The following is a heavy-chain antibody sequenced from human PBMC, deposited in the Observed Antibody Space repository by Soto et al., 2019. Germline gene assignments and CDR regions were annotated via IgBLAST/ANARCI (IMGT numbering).Heavy chain of an antibody. J-gene: IGHJ4*02. V-gene: IGHV3-72*01. Sequence: GGSLRLSCAASGFIFSDYYMDWVRQVPGKGLEWVGRTRNKANRYSPEYAPSVKGRFTISRHDLGDSMYLQMNSLKTEDTAVYYCARDTRGSYDYWGQGALVTVSS. CDR3: ARDTRGSYDY. D-gene: IGHD1-26*01. CDR1: GFIFSDYY. CDR2: TRNKANRYSP.